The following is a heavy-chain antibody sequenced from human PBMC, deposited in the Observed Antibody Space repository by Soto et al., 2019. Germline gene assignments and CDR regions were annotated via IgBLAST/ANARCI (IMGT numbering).Heavy chain of an antibody. V-gene: IGHV3-53*01. Sequence: GGSLRLSCAASGFTVSSNYMSWVRQAPGKGLEWVSVIYSGGSTYYADSVKGRFTISRDNSKNTLYLQMNSLRAEDTAVYYCLIVVVPAAIYWGQGTLVTVSS. J-gene: IGHJ4*02. CDR3: LIVVVPAAIY. D-gene: IGHD2-2*01. CDR2: IYSGGST. CDR1: GFTVSSNY.